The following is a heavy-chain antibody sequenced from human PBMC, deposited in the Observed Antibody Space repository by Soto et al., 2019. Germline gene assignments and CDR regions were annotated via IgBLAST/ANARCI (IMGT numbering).Heavy chain of an antibody. CDR2: ISYDGSNK. D-gene: IGHD6-13*01. V-gene: IGHV3-30-3*01. J-gene: IGHJ6*02. Sequence: GGSLRLSCAASGFTFSSYAMHWVRQAPGKGLEWVAVISYDGSNKYYADSVKGRFTISRDNSKNTLYLQMNSLRAEDTAVYYCARDGGPIGAAADYYGMDVWGQGTTVTVSS. CDR1: GFTFSSYA. CDR3: ARDGGPIGAAADYYGMDV.